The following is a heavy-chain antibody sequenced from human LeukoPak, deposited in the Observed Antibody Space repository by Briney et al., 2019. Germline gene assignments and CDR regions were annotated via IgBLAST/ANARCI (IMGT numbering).Heavy chain of an antibody. V-gene: IGHV3-23*01. CDR3: AKDVGQYTYGCISFDY. CDR2: ISGSGTST. J-gene: IGHJ4*02. Sequence: GGSLRLSCAASEFTFSNSAMSWVRQAPGKGLEWVSAISGSGTSTYYADSVRGRFTISRDNSKNTLYLQINSLRAEDTAIYYCAKDVGQYTYGCISFDYWGQGTLVTVSP. D-gene: IGHD5-18*01. CDR1: EFTFSNSA.